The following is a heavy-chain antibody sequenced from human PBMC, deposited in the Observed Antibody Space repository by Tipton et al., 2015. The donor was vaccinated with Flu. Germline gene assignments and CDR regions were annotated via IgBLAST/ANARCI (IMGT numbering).Heavy chain of an antibody. CDR1: GYSISSGYY. Sequence: LRLSCTVSGYSISSGYYWGWIRQPPGKGLEWIGSIYHSGSTYYNPSLKSRVTISVDTSKNQFSLKLRSVTAADTAVYYCASVAVAGGGDYWGQGTLVTVSS. CDR2: IYHSGST. V-gene: IGHV4-38-2*02. CDR3: ASVAVAGGGDY. J-gene: IGHJ4*02. D-gene: IGHD6-19*01.